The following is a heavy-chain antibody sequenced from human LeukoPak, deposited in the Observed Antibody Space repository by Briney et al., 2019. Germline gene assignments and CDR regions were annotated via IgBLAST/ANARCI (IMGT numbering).Heavy chain of an antibody. J-gene: IGHJ5*02. D-gene: IGHD6-13*01. V-gene: IGHV4-38-2*02. Sequence: SETLSLNCSVSGYSISRGYFWGWIRQTPGKGLEWIATIYESGTYYSPSLKSRLTISMDTSKNQFFLNLRSVTAADTAIYYCARVPPLRGSNWYGRWFDPWGQGTLVTVSS. CDR1: GYSISRGYF. CDR3: ARVPPLRGSNWYGRWFDP. CDR2: IYESGT.